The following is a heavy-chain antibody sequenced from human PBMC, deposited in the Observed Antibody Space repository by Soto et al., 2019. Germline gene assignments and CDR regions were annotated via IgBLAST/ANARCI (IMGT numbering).Heavy chain of an antibody. CDR1: GFTFSTYE. CDR3: ARAAAGSYYYGMDV. CDR2: ISSRGTTT. D-gene: IGHD6-13*01. Sequence: GGSLRLSCAASGFTFSTYEMNWVRQVPGKGLEWVSYISSRGTTTYYADSMKGRFTISRDNAKNSLYLQMNRLRADDTAVYYCARAAAGSYYYGMDVWGQGTTVTVSS. V-gene: IGHV3-48*03. J-gene: IGHJ6*02.